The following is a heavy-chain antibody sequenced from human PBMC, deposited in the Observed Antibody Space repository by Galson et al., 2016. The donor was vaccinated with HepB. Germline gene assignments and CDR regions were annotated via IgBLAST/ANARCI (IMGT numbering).Heavy chain of an antibody. V-gene: IGHV3-33*08. Sequence: SLRLSCAASGFALSSYWMHWVRQAPGKGLEWVAVIWYDGSNKYYADSVKGRFTISRDNSKNTLYLQMNSLRAEDTAVYYCAREGGSNYDFGSGYYTVYYYDGMDVWGQGTTVTVSS. CDR1: GFALSSYW. CDR2: IWYDGSNK. CDR3: AREGGSNYDFGSGYYTVYYYDGMDV. D-gene: IGHD3-3*01. J-gene: IGHJ6*02.